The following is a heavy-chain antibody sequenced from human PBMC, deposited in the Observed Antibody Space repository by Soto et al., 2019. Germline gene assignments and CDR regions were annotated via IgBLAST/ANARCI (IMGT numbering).Heavy chain of an antibody. J-gene: IGHJ5*02. CDR2: ISSSSSTI. D-gene: IGHD2-2*01. V-gene: IGHV3-48*01. Sequence: GGSLRLSCAASGFTFSSYSMNWVRQAPGKGLEWVSYISSSSSTIYYADSVKGRFTISRDNAKNSLYLQMNSLRAEDTAVYYCARGVLGYCSSTSCYGVWFDPWGQGTLVTVSS. CDR1: GFTFSSYS. CDR3: ARGVLGYCSSTSCYGVWFDP.